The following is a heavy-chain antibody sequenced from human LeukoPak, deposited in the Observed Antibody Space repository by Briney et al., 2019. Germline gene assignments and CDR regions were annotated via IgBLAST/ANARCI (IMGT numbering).Heavy chain of an antibody. Sequence: GGSLRLSCAASGFVFSGYSINWVRQAPGKGLEWVSYISESSSHTYYVDSVKGRFTISRDGAKNSLYLQMSSLRAEDTGIYYCARDRAVKARIGGMDVWGQGTTVIVSS. CDR2: ISESSSHT. V-gene: IGHV3-21*06. D-gene: IGHD5-24*01. J-gene: IGHJ6*02. CDR3: ARDRAVKARIGGMDV. CDR1: GFVFSGYS.